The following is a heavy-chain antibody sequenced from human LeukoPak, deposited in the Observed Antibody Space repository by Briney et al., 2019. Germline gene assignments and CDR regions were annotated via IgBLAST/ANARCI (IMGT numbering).Heavy chain of an antibody. Sequence: ASVKVSCKASGYTFTGYYMHWVRQAPGQGLEWMGWINPNSGGTNYAQKFQGRVTMTRDTSISTAYMELSRLRSDDTAVYYCARDDGIAVAGFMDDYRGQGTLVTVSS. V-gene: IGHV1-2*02. J-gene: IGHJ4*02. D-gene: IGHD6-19*01. CDR3: ARDDGIAVAGFMDDY. CDR2: INPNSGGT. CDR1: GYTFTGYY.